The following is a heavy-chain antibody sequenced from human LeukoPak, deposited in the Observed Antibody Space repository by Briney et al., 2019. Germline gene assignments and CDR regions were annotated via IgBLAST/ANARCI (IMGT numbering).Heavy chain of an antibody. J-gene: IGHJ4*02. CDR3: AKSGGSGLIDY. CDR2: IYYSGST. D-gene: IGHD1-26*01. CDR1: GGSISSSY. V-gene: IGHV4-59*08. Sequence: PSETLSLTCTVSGGSISSSYWSWIRQPPGKGLEWIGYIYYSGSTNYNPSLKSRVTISVDTSKNQFSLNLSSVTAADTAVYYCAKSGGSGLIDYWGQGTLVTVSS.